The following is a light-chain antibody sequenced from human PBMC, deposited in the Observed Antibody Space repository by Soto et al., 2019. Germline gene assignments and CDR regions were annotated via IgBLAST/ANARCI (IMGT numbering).Light chain of an antibody. Sequence: EMVMTQSPATLSVPPGERATLPCRASQSVSSSYLAWYQQKPGQAPRLLIYGASTRATGIPDRFSGSGSGTDFTLTISRLEPEDFAVYYCQQYGSSPWTFGQGTKVDIK. V-gene: IGKV3-20*01. J-gene: IGKJ1*01. CDR1: QSVSSSY. CDR3: QQYGSSPWT. CDR2: GAS.